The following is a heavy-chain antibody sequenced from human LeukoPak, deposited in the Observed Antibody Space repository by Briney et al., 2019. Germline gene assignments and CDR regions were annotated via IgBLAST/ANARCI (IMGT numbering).Heavy chain of an antibody. D-gene: IGHD6-13*01. Sequence: SETLSLTCTVSGGSISSYYCSWIRQPPGKGLEWIGYIYYSGSTNYNPSLKSRVTISVDTSKNQFSLKLSSVTAADTAVYYCARVRAAAGGLALGRNWFDPWGQGTLVTVSS. CDR3: ARVRAAAGGLALGRNWFDP. CDR2: IYYSGST. CDR1: GGSISSYY. J-gene: IGHJ5*02. V-gene: IGHV4-59*12.